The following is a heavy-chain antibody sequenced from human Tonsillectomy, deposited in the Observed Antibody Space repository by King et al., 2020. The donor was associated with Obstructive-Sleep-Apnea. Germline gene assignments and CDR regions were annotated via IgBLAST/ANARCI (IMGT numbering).Heavy chain of an antibody. CDR2: ISISSSYT. CDR3: AIGLDYYGSGSYGY. CDR1: GFTFRDYY. D-gene: IGHD3-10*01. Sequence: VQLVESGGGLVKPGGSLRLSCAASGFTFRDYYMSWIRQAAGKGLEWVSDISISSSYTKYAESVMGRFTISRDNAKNSLYLQMNSLRAEDTAVYCCAIGLDYYGSGSYGYWGQGTLVTVSS. V-gene: IGHV3-11*06. J-gene: IGHJ4*02.